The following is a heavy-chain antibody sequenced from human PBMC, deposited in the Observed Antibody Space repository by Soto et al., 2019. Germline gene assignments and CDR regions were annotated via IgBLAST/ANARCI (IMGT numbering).Heavy chain of an antibody. CDR3: VKDRPRDQGDYRGPWGY. CDR2: IKSKADGGAT. V-gene: IGHV3-15*07. CDR1: GLSVGNVW. D-gene: IGHD4-17*01. Sequence: EVHLVESGGDLVKPGGSLRLSCAASGLSVGNVWMNWVRQAPGKGLEWVGRIKSKADGGATDYGAPVKGRFTISKDDSQDTLFLQPSGLKTEDTATYYCVKDRPRDQGDYRGPWGYWGQGTLVTVSS. J-gene: IGHJ4*02.